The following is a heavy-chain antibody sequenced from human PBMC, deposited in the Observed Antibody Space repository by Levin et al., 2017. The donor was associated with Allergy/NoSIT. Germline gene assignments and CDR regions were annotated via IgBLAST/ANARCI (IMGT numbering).Heavy chain of an antibody. CDR2: MYSSGST. CDR3: HYYGSGSYNNVIPVYFDY. Sequence: SETLSLTCTVSGGSISSDDYYWNWIRQPPGTGLEWIGYMYSSGSTYYNPSLKSRVTISVDTPKNQFSLKLSSVTAADTAVYYCHYYGSGSYNNVIPVYFDYWGQGAQVTVSS. J-gene: IGHJ4*02. CDR1: GGSISSDDYY. D-gene: IGHD3-10*01. V-gene: IGHV4-30-4*01.